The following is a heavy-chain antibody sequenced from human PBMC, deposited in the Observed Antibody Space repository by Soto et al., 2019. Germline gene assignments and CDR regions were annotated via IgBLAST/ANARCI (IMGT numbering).Heavy chain of an antibody. CDR3: ARHGFGSLHGLVDV. J-gene: IGHJ6*02. V-gene: IGHV4-59*08. CDR2: ISYSGTS. CDR1: GGSITNYY. Sequence: QVQLQESGPGLVKPSETLSLTCTVSGGSITNYYCSWFQQSPGKGLEWIGYISYSGTSAYNLSLKRRVTMSVDTSKTQFSLMLESVTATDTAVYYCARHGFGSLHGLVDVWGQGTTVIVSS. D-gene: IGHD3-10*01.